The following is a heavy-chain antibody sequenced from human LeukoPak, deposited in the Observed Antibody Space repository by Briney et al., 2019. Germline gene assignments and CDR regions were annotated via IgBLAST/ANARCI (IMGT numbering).Heavy chain of an antibody. Sequence: SLPQTLAASGFTFSGYAMHWVRQAPGKGLEWVAVISYDGSNEYYADSVKGRFTISRDNSKNTLYLQMNSLSVEDTAVYYCARVGYYASGPVSYYDYWGDGTLVTVSS. CDR1: GFTFSGYA. J-gene: IGHJ4*03. V-gene: IGHV3-30-3*01. CDR3: ARVGYYASGPVSYYDY. D-gene: IGHD3-10*01. CDR2: ISYDGSNE.